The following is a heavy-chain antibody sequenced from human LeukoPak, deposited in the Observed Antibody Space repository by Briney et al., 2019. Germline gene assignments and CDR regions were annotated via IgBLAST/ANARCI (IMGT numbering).Heavy chain of an antibody. D-gene: IGHD3-10*01. V-gene: IGHV4-34*01. CDR1: GGSISSYY. Sequence: SETLSLTCTVSGGSISSYYWSWIRQPPGKGLEWIGEINHSGSTNYNPSLKSRVTISVDTSKNQFSLKLSSVTAADTAVYYCARHKRGSGSYFHRWFDPWGQGTLVTVSS. CDR2: INHSGST. J-gene: IGHJ5*02. CDR3: ARHKRGSGSYFHRWFDP.